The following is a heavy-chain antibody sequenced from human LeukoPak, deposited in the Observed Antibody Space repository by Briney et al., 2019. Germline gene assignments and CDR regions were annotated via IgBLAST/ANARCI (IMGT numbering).Heavy chain of an antibody. CDR2: FDPEDAET. V-gene: IGHV1-24*01. Sequence: ASVKVSCKVSGYTLSDLSMHWVRQAPGKGLEWMGGFDPEDAETIYAQKFQGRFTMNEDASADIAYMELSSLSSEDTAVYYCAIESAFDIWGQGTMVTVSS. CDR1: GYTLSDLS. J-gene: IGHJ3*02. CDR3: AIESAFDI.